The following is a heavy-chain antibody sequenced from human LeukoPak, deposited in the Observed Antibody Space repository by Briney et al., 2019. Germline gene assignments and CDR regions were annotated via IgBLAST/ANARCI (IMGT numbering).Heavy chain of an antibody. V-gene: IGHV3-23*01. D-gene: IGHD6-19*01. CDR2: ISGSGGST. CDR1: GFTFSSYA. J-gene: IGHJ4*02. CDR3: AKTLSSGWYPDY. Sequence: GGSLRLSCAASGFTFSSYAMSWVRQAPGKGLEWVSAISGSGGSTYYAASVKGRFTISRDNSRNTLYLQMNSLRAEDTAVYYCAKTLSSGWYPDYWGQGTLVTVSS.